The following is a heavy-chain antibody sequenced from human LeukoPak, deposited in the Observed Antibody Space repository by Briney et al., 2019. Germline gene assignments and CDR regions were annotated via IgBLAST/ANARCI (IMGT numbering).Heavy chain of an antibody. J-gene: IGHJ1*01. CDR1: GGSFSGYY. CDR3: AREPYNSGWYAGYFQH. Sequence: SETLSLTCGVYGGSFSGYYWSWIRQPPGKGLEWIGEINHSGSTKYNPSLKSRVTISVDTSKNQLSLKLSSVTAADTAVYYCAREPYNSGWYAGYFQHWDQGTLVTVSS. D-gene: IGHD6-19*01. CDR2: INHSGST. V-gene: IGHV4-34*01.